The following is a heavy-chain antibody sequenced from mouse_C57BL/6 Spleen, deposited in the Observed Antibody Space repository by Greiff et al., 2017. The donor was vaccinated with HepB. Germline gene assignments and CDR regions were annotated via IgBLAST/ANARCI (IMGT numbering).Heavy chain of an antibody. D-gene: IGHD2-12*01. Sequence: EVHLVESGGGLVKPGGSLKLSCAASGFTFSSYTMSWVRQTPEKRLEWVATISGGGGNTYYPDSVKGRFTISRDNAKNTLYLQMSSLRSEDTALYYCARHGSRYDWFAYWGQGTLVTVSA. CDR3: ARHGSRYDWFAY. CDR1: GFTFSSYT. J-gene: IGHJ3*01. CDR2: ISGGGGNT. V-gene: IGHV5-9*01.